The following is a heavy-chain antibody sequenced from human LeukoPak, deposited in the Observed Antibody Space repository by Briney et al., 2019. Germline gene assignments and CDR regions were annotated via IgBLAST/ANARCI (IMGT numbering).Heavy chain of an antibody. CDR2: ISGSGGST. J-gene: IGHJ6*03. D-gene: IGHD5-18*01. CDR1: GFTFSSYP. V-gene: IGHV3-23*01. CDR3: AKVELGYSYGFYYYYYMDV. Sequence: PGGSLRLSCATSGFTFSSYPMSWVRQAPGRGLEWVSAISGSGGSTYYADSVKGRFTISRDNSKNTLYLQMNSLRAEDTAVYYCAKVELGYSYGFYYYYYMDVWGKGTTVTVSS.